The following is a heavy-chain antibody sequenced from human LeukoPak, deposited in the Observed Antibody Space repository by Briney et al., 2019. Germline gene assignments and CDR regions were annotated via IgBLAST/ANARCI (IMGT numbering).Heavy chain of an antibody. V-gene: IGHV3-33*01. CDR2: IWYDGSNK. Sequence: GGSLRLSCAASGFTFSSYGMHWVRQAPGKGLEWVAVIWYDGSNKYYADSVKGRFTISRDNSKNTLYLQMNSLRADDTAMYYCTRDLTGTTWSENDYWGQGTLVTISS. CDR3: TRDLTGTTWSENDY. CDR1: GFTFSSYG. J-gene: IGHJ4*02. D-gene: IGHD6-13*01.